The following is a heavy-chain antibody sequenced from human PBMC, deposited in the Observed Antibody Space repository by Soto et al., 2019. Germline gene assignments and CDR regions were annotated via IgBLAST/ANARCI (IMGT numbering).Heavy chain of an antibody. CDR3: ARATWLEPWFDY. CDR1: GFTFSSYD. CDR2: IDTAGDT. J-gene: IGHJ4*02. D-gene: IGHD3-3*01. V-gene: IGHV3-13*01. Sequence: PGGSLRLSCAASGFTFSSYDMHWVRQATGKGLEWVSAIDTAGDTYYPDSVKGRFTISRENAKNSLYLQMNSLRAGDTAVYYCARATWLEPWFDYWGQGTLVTVSS.